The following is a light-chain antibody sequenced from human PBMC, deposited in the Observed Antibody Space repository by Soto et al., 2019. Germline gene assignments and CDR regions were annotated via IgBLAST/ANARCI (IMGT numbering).Light chain of an antibody. Sequence: EIVMTQSPDTLSLSPGERATLSCRASQTVSSYLAWYQQKPGQAPRLLIYGASSRATGIPDRFSGSGSGTDFTLTISRLEPEDFAVYFCHHYASTFGQGTKVDI. V-gene: IGKV3-20*01. CDR3: HHYAST. CDR2: GAS. CDR1: QTVSSY. J-gene: IGKJ1*01.